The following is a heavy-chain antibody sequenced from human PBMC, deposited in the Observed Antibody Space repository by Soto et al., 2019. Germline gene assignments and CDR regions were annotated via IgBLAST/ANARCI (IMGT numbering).Heavy chain of an antibody. Sequence: GGCLRLSCEASGFTLSNAWVTWVRQVPGKGLEWLGRIKSKVDGGTADYGAATKGRFSISRDDLKNMLYLQMNSLKPDDTAVYYCTTLSYLYYDGMDVWCQGTTVTGSS. CDR3: TTLSYLYYDGMDV. D-gene: IGHD2-2*01. J-gene: IGHJ6*02. CDR1: GFTLSNAW. V-gene: IGHV3-15*01. CDR2: IKSKVDGGTA.